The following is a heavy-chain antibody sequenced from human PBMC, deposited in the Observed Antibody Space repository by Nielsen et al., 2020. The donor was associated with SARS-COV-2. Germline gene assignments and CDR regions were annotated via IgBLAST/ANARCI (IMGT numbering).Heavy chain of an antibody. V-gene: IGHV3-21*01. D-gene: IGHD6-13*01. J-gene: IGHJ6*02. CDR2: ISSSNSYI. Sequence: GGSLRLSCAASGFTFSSYSMNWVRQAPGKGLEWVSSISSSNSYIYYADSVKGRFTISRDNAKNSLYLQMNSLRAEDTAVYYCARVKGSSSTYGMDVWGQGTTVTVSS. CDR3: ARVKGSSSTYGMDV. CDR1: GFTFSSYS.